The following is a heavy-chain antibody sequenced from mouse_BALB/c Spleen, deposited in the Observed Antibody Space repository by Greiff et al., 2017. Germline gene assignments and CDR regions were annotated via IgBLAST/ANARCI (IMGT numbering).Heavy chain of an antibody. V-gene: IGHV14-1*02. Sequence: VHLQQSGAELVRPGALVKLSCKASGFNINDYYMHWVKQRPEQGLEWIGWIDPENGNTIYDPKFQGKASITADTTSNTAYLQLSSLTSEDTAVYYCARFSSSSAYWGQGTLVTVSA. D-gene: IGHD1-1*01. J-gene: IGHJ3*01. CDR1: GFNINDYY. CDR3: ARFSSSSAY. CDR2: IDPENGNT.